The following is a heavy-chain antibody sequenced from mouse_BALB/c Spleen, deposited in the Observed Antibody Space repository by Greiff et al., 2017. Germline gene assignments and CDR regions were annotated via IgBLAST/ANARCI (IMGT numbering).Heavy chain of an antibody. V-gene: IGHV1-14*01. CDR2: INPYNDGT. Sequence: EVQLQESGPELVKPGASVKMSCKASGYTFTSYVMHWVKQKPGQGLEWIGYINPYNDGTKYNEKFKGKATLTSDKSSSTAYMELSSLTSEDSAVYYCARSRDFYDGYYYAMDYWGQGTSVTVSS. J-gene: IGHJ4*01. CDR3: ARSRDFYDGYYYAMDY. CDR1: GYTFTSYV. D-gene: IGHD2-3*01.